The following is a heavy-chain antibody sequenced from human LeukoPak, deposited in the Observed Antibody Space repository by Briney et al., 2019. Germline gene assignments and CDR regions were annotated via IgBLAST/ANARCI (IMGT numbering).Heavy chain of an antibody. D-gene: IGHD4-17*01. CDR1: GFTFDDSA. J-gene: IGHJ6*02. CDR3: AKQLTYGDYPNSDYYGMDV. Sequence: PGRSLRLSCAASGFTFDDSAMHWVRRAPGKGLEWVSGITWNSNHIGYADSVKGRFTISRDNAKNSLYLQMNSLRGEDTALYYCAKQLTYGDYPNSDYYGMDVWGQGTTVTVSS. V-gene: IGHV3-9*01. CDR2: ITWNSNHI.